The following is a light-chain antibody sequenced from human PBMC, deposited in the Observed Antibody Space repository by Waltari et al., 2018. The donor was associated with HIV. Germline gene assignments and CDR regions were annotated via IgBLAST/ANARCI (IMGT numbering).Light chain of an antibody. Sequence: EIVLTQPPATLSFSPGERATLSCRASQSVGTFLAWYQQKPGQAPRLLIVDASNRATGIPARFSGSGSGTDFTLTISSLEPEDFALYYCQQRTNWPQNTFGGGTKVEIK. J-gene: IGKJ4*01. CDR3: QQRTNWPQNT. V-gene: IGKV3-11*01. CDR2: DAS. CDR1: QSVGTF.